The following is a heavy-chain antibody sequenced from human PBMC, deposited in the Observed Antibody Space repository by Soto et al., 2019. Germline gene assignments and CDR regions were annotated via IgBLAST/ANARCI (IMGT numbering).Heavy chain of an antibody. J-gene: IGHJ4*02. CDR2: IYWDDDK. Sequence: QITLRESGPALVQPTQNLTMTCTLSGVLLTTSVVGVGWILRHPGKALEWLALIYWDDDKRFSPSLKSRLDISSDTSKTQVVKKMTDMATVDTAIYYCAHQQRTVVVRAPFDLCGQG. D-gene: IGHD2-15*01. CDR3: AHQQRTVVVRAPFDL. CDR1: GVLLTTSVVG. V-gene: IGHV2-5*02.